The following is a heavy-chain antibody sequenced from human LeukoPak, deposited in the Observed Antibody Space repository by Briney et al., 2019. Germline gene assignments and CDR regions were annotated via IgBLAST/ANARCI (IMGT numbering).Heavy chain of an antibody. Sequence: ASVKVSCKASGKTSYYMHWVRQAPGQGLEWMGIINPSGGSTNYAQKFQGRVTMTRNMSTSTVYMELSSLRSEDTAVYYCARDNDDILTGYFDHWGQGTLVTVSS. CDR2: INPSGGST. J-gene: IGHJ4*02. CDR3: ARDNDDILTGYFDH. CDR1: GKTSYY. D-gene: IGHD3-9*01. V-gene: IGHV1-46*01.